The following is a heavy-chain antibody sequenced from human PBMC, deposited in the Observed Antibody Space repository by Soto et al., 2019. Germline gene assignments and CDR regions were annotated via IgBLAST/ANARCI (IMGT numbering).Heavy chain of an antibody. D-gene: IGHD3-22*01. V-gene: IGHV3-15*07. CDR1: GFTFSNAW. CDR3: TTSALFTTYYYDSSGHRPWADFDY. CDR2: IKSKTDGGTT. J-gene: IGHJ4*02. Sequence: GGSLRLSCAASGFTFSNAWMNWVRQAPGKGLEWVGRIKSKTDGGTTDYAAPVKGRFTISRDDSKNTLYLQMNSLKTEDTAVYYCTTSALFTTYYYDSSGHRPWADFDYWGQGTLVTVSS.